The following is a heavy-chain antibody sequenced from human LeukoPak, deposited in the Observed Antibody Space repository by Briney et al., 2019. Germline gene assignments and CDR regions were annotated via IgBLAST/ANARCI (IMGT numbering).Heavy chain of an antibody. CDR2: INPNSGVT. CDR3: ARVAVRSSGYYYDY. J-gene: IGHJ4*02. CDR1: GYTFTGYY. V-gene: IGHV1-2*02. Sequence: ASVKVSCKASGYTFTGYYMHWVRQAPGQGLEWMGWINPNSGVTNYAQKFQGRVTMTRDTSISTAYMELSRLSSDDTAVYYCARVAVRSSGYYYDYWGQGTLVTVSS. D-gene: IGHD3-22*01.